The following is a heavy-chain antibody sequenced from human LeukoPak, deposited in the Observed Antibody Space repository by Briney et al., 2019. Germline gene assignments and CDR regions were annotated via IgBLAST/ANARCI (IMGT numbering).Heavy chain of an antibody. CDR2: IYHSGST. V-gene: IGHV4-31*03. D-gene: IGHD6-19*01. Sequence: PSETLSLTCTVSGDSISNGVYYWSWIRQHSGKGLEWIGYIYHSGSTYYNPSLKSRVTISVDTSKNQFSLKVNSVTAADTATYYCAREVAAGSYRGFDYWGQGTLVTVSS. CDR3: AREVAAGSYRGFDY. CDR1: GDSISNGVYY. J-gene: IGHJ4*02.